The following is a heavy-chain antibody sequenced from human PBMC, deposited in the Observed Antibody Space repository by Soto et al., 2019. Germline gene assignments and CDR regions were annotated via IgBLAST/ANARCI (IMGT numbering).Heavy chain of an antibody. CDR3: ASLIDWGSYY. D-gene: IGHD3-9*01. CDR2: INHSGST. CDR1: GGSFSGYY. Sequence: SETLSLTCAVYGGSFSGYYWSWIRQPPGKGLEWIGEINHSGSTNYNPSLKRRVTISVDTSKNQFSLKLSSVTAADTAVYYCASLIDWGSYYWGQGTLVTVSS. J-gene: IGHJ4*02. V-gene: IGHV4-34*01.